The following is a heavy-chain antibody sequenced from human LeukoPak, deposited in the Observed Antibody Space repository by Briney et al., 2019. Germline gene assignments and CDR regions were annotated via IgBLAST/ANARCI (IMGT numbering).Heavy chain of an antibody. V-gene: IGHV1-2*02. CDR1: GHTFTGYY. CDR3: VEAVAGTYFDY. CDR2: INPNSGGT. D-gene: IGHD6-19*01. J-gene: IGHJ4*02. Sequence: RASVKVSCKASGHTFTGYYMHWVRQAPGQGLEWMGWINPNSGGTNYAQKFQGRVTMTRDTSISTAYMELSRLRSDDTAVYYCVEAVAGTYFDYWGQGTLVTVSS.